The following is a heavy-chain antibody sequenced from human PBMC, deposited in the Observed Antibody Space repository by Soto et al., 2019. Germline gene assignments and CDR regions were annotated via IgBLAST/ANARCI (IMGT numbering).Heavy chain of an antibody. Sequence: GSLRLSCAASGFTVSSNYMSWVRQAPGKGLEWVSVIYSGGSTYYADSVKGRFTISRDNSKNTLYLQMNSLRAEDTAVYYCARARGYSYGSGMDVWGQGTTVTVSS. CDR1: GFTVSSNY. CDR3: ARARGYSYGSGMDV. D-gene: IGHD5-18*01. J-gene: IGHJ6*02. V-gene: IGHV3-53*01. CDR2: IYSGGST.